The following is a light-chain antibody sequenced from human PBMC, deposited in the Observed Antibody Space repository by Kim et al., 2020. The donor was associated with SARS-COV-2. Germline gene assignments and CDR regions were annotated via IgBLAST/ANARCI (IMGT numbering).Light chain of an antibody. CDR3: ISYTSTNSRV. V-gene: IGLV2-14*04. J-gene: IGLJ3*02. CDR1: CSDVGGYNS. CDR2: DVV. Sequence: GQSIPISCAETCSDVGGYNSVSWYQQHPGKAPKLMIYDVVKRPSGVSNRFSGSNSGNTSSLTISALQAEDEADYYCISYTSTNSRVFGGGTQLTVL.